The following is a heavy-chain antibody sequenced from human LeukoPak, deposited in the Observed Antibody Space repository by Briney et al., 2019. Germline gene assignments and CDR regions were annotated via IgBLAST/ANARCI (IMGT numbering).Heavy chain of an antibody. CDR1: GFTFSSYW. Sequence: GGSLRLSCAASGFTFSSYWMSWVRQAPGKGVEWVANIKQDGSEKYHVDSVKGRFTISRDNAKNSLYLQMNSLRAEDTAVYYCARDLDSSGSDGATDAFDIWGQGTMVTVSS. V-gene: IGHV3-7*01. CDR3: ARDLDSSGSDGATDAFDI. D-gene: IGHD3-22*01. J-gene: IGHJ3*02. CDR2: IKQDGSEK.